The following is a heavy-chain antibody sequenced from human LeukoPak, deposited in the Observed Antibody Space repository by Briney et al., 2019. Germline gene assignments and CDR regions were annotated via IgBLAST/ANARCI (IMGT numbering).Heavy chain of an antibody. Sequence: GGSLRLSCAASGFTFNNYAMSWVRQAPGKGLEWVSVIYSGGSTYYADSVKGRFTISRDNSKNTLYLQMNSLRAEDTAVYYCARGSRKVIYGSGSYPSDYWGQGTLVTVSS. D-gene: IGHD3-10*01. CDR3: ARGSRKVIYGSGSYPSDY. J-gene: IGHJ4*02. CDR2: IYSGGST. V-gene: IGHV3-53*01. CDR1: GFTFNNYA.